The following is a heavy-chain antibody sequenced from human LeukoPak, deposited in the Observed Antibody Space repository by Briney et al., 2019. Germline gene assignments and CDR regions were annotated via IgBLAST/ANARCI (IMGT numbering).Heavy chain of an antibody. CDR2: IVVGSGNT. J-gene: IGHJ4*02. CDR3: TAAGYSYGYGY. V-gene: IGHV1-58*02. Sequence: SVKVSCKASGFTFSNSAIQWVRQARGXXXXXIGWIVVGSGNTNYAQKFQERVTITRDMSTSTAYMELSSLRSEDTAVYYCTAAGYSYGYGYWGQGTLVTVSS. D-gene: IGHD5-18*01. CDR1: GFTFSNSA.